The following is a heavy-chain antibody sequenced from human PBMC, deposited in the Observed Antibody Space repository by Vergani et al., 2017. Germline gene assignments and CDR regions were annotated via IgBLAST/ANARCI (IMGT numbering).Heavy chain of an antibody. CDR1: GFTFSSYA. Sequence: EVQLLESGGGLVQPGGSLRLSCAASGFTFSSYAMSWVRQAPGKGMEWVSASSGSGGSTYYADSVKGRLTISRDNSKNTLYLQMNSLRAEETAVYYCARSENGYRSGYYFDYWGQGTLVTVSS. CDR3: ARSENGYRSGYYFDY. J-gene: IGHJ4*02. D-gene: IGHD6-25*01. CDR2: SSGSGGST. V-gene: IGHV3-23*01.